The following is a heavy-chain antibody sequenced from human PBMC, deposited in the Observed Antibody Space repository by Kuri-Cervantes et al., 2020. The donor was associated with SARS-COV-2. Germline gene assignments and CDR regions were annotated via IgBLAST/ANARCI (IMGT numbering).Heavy chain of an antibody. Sequence: SETLSLTCAVYGGSFSGYYWSWIRQPPGKGLEWIGEINHSGSTNYNPSLKSRVTISVDTSKNQFSLKLSSVTAADTAVYYCASSSGGRNYYDSSTYMTRFDYWGQGTLVTVSS. CDR3: ASSSGGRNYYDSSTYMTRFDY. J-gene: IGHJ4*02. CDR2: INHSGST. CDR1: GGSFSGYY. V-gene: IGHV4-34*01. D-gene: IGHD3-22*01.